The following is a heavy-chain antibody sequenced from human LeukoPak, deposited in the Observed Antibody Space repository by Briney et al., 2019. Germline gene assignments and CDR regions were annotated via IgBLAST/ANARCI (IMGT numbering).Heavy chain of an antibody. CDR1: GYSFTSYW. CDR3: ARHGNPHPGYSSGWYGLGFYY. J-gene: IGHJ4*02. Sequence: TGESLKISCKGSGYSFTSYWIGWVRQMPGKGLEWMGMIYPGDSDTRYSPSFQGQVTISADKSISTPYLQWGSLQASDTPMYYCARHGNPHPGYSSGWYGLGFYYWGQGTLVTVSS. V-gene: IGHV5-51*01. CDR2: IYPGDSDT. D-gene: IGHD6-19*01.